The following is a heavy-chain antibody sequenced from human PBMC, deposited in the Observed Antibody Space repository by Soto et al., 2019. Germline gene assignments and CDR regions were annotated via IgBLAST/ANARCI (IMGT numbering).Heavy chain of an antibody. CDR3: ARDLSVVVTDAIRWGDWLDP. CDR1: GYTFTSYG. CDR2: ISAYNGNT. V-gene: IGHV1-18*04. J-gene: IGHJ5*02. D-gene: IGHD2-2*02. Sequence: GASVKVSCKASGYTFTSYGISWVRQAPGQGLEWMGWISAYNGNTNYAQKLQGRVTMTTDTSTSTAYMELRSLRSDDTAVYYCARDLSVVVTDAIRWGDWLDPWGQGTMVTVYS.